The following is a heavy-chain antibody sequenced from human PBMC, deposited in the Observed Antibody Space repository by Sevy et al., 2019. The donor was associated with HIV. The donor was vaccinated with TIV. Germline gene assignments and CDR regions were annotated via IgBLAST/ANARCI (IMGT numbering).Heavy chain of an antibody. CDR3: AKGVGMVQGALLRADV. CDR2: IRYDGSTK. Sequence: GGSLRLSCAASGFTFSGYGMHWVRQAPGKGLEWVAFIRYDGSTKYYVDSVKGRFTISRDNSKNTLFLQMNSLRTEDASVYYCAKGVGMVQGALLRADVWGQGTLVTVSS. CDR1: GFTFSGYG. J-gene: IGHJ3*01. D-gene: IGHD3-10*01. V-gene: IGHV3-30*02.